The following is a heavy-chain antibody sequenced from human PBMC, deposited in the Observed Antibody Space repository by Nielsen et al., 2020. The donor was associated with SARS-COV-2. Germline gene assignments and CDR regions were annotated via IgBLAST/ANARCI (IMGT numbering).Heavy chain of an antibody. D-gene: IGHD2-2*01. V-gene: IGHV5-10-1*01. CDR3: ARHRGYQLLFGRFDP. CDR1: GYLFTTYW. CDR2: IDPSDSYT. Sequence: GESLKISCQGSGYLFTTYWISWVRQVPGKGLEWMGGIDPSDSYTKYRPSFEGHVTISTDKSLNTAYLQWSSLRASDTGIYYCARHRGYQLLFGRFDPWGQGTLVTVSS. J-gene: IGHJ5*02.